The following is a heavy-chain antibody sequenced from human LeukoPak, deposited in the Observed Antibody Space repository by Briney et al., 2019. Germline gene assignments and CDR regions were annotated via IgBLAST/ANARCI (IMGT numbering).Heavy chain of an antibody. CDR1: GYTLTELS. J-gene: IGHJ5*02. D-gene: IGHD3-10*02. Sequence: ASVKVSCKVSGYTLTELSMHWVRQAPGKGLEWMGGFDPEDGETIYAQKFQGRVTMTTDTSTSTAYMELRSLRSDDTAVYYCARGRITMYITDWFDPWGQGTLVTVSS. V-gene: IGHV1-24*01. CDR3: ARGRITMYITDWFDP. CDR2: FDPEDGET.